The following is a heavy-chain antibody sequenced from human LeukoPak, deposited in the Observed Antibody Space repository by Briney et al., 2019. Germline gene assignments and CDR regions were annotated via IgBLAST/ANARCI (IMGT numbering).Heavy chain of an antibody. J-gene: IGHJ4*02. CDR2: ISMDGVNT. CDR3: VKGRRRGYAYGTLDY. V-gene: IGHV3-43*01. CDR1: GFTFDYYT. Sequence: PGGSLRLSCAASGFTFDYYTMYWVRQGPEKGLEWVSLISMDGVNTFYADSVKGRFTISRDNNKNSLYLQMNGLRTDDTGLYYCVKGRRRGYAYGTLDYWGQGTLVTVSS. D-gene: IGHD5-18*01.